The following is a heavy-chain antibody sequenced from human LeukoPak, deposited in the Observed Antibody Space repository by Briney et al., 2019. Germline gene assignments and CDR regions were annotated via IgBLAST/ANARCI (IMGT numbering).Heavy chain of an antibody. CDR1: GCTFSNHA. D-gene: IGHD6-13*01. CDR2: IIPISGTA. Sequence: SVTVSCKASGCTFSNHAISWVRQAPGQGLEWMGVIIPISGTANYAQKFQGRDTTTADASTSTVYMELRSLTSHDTAVYYCAWCAGDSSAWYPALFDYWGQGTLVTVSS. V-gene: IGHV1-69*13. CDR3: AWCAGDSSAWYPALFDY. J-gene: IGHJ4*02.